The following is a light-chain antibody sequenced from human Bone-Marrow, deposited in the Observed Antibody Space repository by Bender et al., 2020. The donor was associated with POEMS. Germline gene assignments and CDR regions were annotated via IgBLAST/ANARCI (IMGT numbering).Light chain of an antibody. Sequence: QSVLTQPPSASGTPGQRVTISCSGGSSNIGAHAVNWYQHLPGTAPKLLSYSSHRRPSEVPDRFSGCRSGTSASLAISGLQSEDEADYYCAVWDDSLNGWVFGGGTKLTVL. CDR1: SSNIGAHA. CDR3: AVWDDSLNGWV. CDR2: SSH. J-gene: IGLJ3*02. V-gene: IGLV1-44*01.